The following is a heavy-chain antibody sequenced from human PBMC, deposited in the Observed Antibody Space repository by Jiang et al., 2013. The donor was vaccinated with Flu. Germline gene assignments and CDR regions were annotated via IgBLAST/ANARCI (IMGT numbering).Heavy chain of an antibody. CDR3: ARGLDSSSWYRFLGDAFDI. CDR1: GGSISSGSYY. D-gene: IGHD6-13*01. J-gene: IGHJ3*02. V-gene: IGHV4-61*02. Sequence: GPGLVKPSQTLSLTCTVSGGSISSGSYYWSWIRQPAGKGLEWIGRIYTSGSTNYNPSLKSRVTISVDTSKNQFSLKLSSVTAADTAVYYCARGLDSSSWYRFLGDAFDIWGQGTMVTVSS. CDR2: IYTSGST.